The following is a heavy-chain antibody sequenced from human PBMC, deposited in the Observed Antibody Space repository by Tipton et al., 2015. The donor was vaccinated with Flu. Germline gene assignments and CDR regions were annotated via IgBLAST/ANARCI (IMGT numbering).Heavy chain of an antibody. D-gene: IGHD1-26*01. J-gene: IGHJ3*02. CDR2: MFHSGST. Sequence: TLSLTCTVSGYSVTGGYYWGWIRQPPGKGLEYIGYMFHSGSTYYNPSLRSRVTISVDTSKNQFSLKLSSVTAADTAVYYCAREGVGNAFDIWGQGTMVTASS. V-gene: IGHV4-38-2*02. CDR1: GYSVTGGYY. CDR3: AREGVGNAFDI.